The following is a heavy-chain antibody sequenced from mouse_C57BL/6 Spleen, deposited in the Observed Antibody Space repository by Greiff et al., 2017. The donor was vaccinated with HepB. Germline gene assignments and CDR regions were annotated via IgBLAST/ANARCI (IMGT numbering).Heavy chain of an antibody. D-gene: IGHD1-1*01. Sequence: VQLQQPGAELVKPGASVKLSCKASGYTFTSYWMHWVKQRPGRGLEWIGRIDPNSGGTKYNEKFKSKATLTVDKPSSTAYMQLSSLTSEDSAVYYCASSSLITTVVATDYWGQGTTLTVSS. V-gene: IGHV1-72*01. J-gene: IGHJ2*01. CDR2: IDPNSGGT. CDR1: GYTFTSYW. CDR3: ASSSLITTVVATDY.